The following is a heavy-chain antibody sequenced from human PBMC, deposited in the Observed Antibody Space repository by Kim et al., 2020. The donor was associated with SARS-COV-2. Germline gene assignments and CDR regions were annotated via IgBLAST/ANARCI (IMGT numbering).Heavy chain of an antibody. Sequence: ASVKVSCKASGYTFTSYGISWVRQAPGQGLEWMGWISAYNGNTNHAQKLQGRVTMTTDTSTSTAYMELRSLRSDDTAVYYCARVRSGSSIPFFDYWGQGTLVTVSS. J-gene: IGHJ4*02. CDR2: ISAYNGNT. CDR1: GYTFTSYG. D-gene: IGHD3-10*01. V-gene: IGHV1-18*01. CDR3: ARVRSGSSIPFFDY.